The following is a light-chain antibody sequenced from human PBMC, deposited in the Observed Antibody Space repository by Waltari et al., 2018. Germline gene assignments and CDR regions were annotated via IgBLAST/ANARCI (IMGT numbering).Light chain of an antibody. CDR3: TSYTNTNTVL. Sequence: QSALTQPASVSGSPGQSITIPCTGTSSDVGASNYVPWYQQHPGKAPKLLIYDVARWPSGISNRFSGSKSGNTASLTISGLQAEDEADYYCTSYTNTNTVLFGGGTKVTVL. J-gene: IGLJ2*01. V-gene: IGLV2-14*01. CDR1: SSDVGASNY. CDR2: DVA.